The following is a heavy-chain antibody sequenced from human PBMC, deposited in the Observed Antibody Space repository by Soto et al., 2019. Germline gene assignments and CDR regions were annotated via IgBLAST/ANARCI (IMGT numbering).Heavy chain of an antibody. D-gene: IGHD1-26*01. V-gene: IGHV3-74*01. CDR2: IYFDGITT. CDR3: ARGGAMGVDY. Sequence: GSLRLSCTASRFTFNTHWMHWVRQAPGKGLVWVSRIYFDGITTNYADSVKGRLTVSRDNAKNTVYLHVNTLRDEDTAVYYCARGGAMGVDYWGQGTLVTVSS. J-gene: IGHJ4*02. CDR1: RFTFNTHW.